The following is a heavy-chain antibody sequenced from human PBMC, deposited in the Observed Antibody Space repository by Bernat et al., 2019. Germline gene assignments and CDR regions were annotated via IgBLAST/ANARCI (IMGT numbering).Heavy chain of an antibody. Sequence: EVQLVESGGGLVQPGGSLRLSCSASGFTFRGYWRTWVRQAPGKGLECVANIKEDGSDKYYVDSVKGRFTISRDNAQNSLYLQLNSLRVEDTAVYYCARRRGSASLDYWGQGTLITVSS. J-gene: IGHJ4*02. V-gene: IGHV3-7*03. CDR2: IKEDGSDK. CDR1: GFTFRGYW. CDR3: ARRRGSASLDY. D-gene: IGHD6-19*01.